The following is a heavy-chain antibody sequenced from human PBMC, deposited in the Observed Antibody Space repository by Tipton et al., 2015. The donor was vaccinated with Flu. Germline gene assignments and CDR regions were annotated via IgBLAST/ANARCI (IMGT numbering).Heavy chain of an antibody. Sequence: TLSLTCSVSGAAVTSGIYYWTWIRQPAGKGLEWIGRIYTGGGTQYNPSLKSRITISMDTSKNQFSLTLNSVTAADTAVYYCARRSAGNGMDVWGQGTTVTVSS. CDR1: GAAVTSGIYY. CDR3: ARRSAGNGMDV. CDR2: IYTGGGT. V-gene: IGHV4-61*02. J-gene: IGHJ6*02. D-gene: IGHD3-10*01.